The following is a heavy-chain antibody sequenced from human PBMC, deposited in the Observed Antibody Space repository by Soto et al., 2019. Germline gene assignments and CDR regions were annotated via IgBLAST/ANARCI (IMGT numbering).Heavy chain of an antibody. V-gene: IGHV4-59*01. CDR1: GGSISIYY. Sequence: SDTLSLTCTVSGGSISIYYWSWIRQPPGKGLEWIGYIYYSGSTNYNPSLKSRVTISVDTPKNQFSLKLSSVTAADTAVYYCARSPLWFGESWFDPWGQGTLVTVSS. J-gene: IGHJ5*02. CDR3: ARSPLWFGESWFDP. D-gene: IGHD3-10*01. CDR2: IYYSGST.